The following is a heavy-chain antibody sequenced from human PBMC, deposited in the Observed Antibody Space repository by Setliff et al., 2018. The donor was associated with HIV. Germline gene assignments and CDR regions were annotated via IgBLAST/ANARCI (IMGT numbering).Heavy chain of an antibody. V-gene: IGHV1-24*01. J-gene: IGHJ4*02. CDR1: GYTLIDKY. Sequence: ASVKVSCKASGYTLIDKYMHWVRQAPGKGLHWMGRIDPENDETKYSQKFQVRFTMLADTSTDTAYMELNSLSSEDTAMYYCATLDYYGSQTYNLALHYWGQGTLVTVSS. CDR2: IDPENDET. CDR3: ATLDYYGSQTYNLALHY. D-gene: IGHD3-10*01.